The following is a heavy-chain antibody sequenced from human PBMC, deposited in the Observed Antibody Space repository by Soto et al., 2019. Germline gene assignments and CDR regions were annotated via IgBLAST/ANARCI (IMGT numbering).Heavy chain of an antibody. CDR2: ISYDQSHK. Sequence: AESLTLSCAPSGFTFSNSGMHWVRHAPGKGLEWVAVISYDQSHKYYPDSVMGRFTISRDNSKNTLYLQMNSLRAEDTAVYFCAKSPGGYYSFDIWGQGTMVTVSS. CDR1: GFTFSNSG. CDR3: AKSPGGYYSFDI. V-gene: IGHV3-30*18. D-gene: IGHD3-3*01. J-gene: IGHJ3*02.